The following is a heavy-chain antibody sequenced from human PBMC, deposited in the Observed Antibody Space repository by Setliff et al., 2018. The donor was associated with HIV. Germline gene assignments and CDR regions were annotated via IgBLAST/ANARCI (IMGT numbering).Heavy chain of an antibody. CDR1: GGSISSRSYY. V-gene: IGHV4-61*02. CDR2: IHSNGNT. D-gene: IGHD2-8*01. J-gene: IGHJ4*02. CDR3: ARESPDGLDY. Sequence: TSETLSLTCTVSGGSISSRSYYWSWLRQPAGKGLEWIGRIHSNGNTDYNPSLKSRVTISEDTSKNQFSLKVNSVTAADTAMYFCARESPDGLDYWGQGTLVTVSS.